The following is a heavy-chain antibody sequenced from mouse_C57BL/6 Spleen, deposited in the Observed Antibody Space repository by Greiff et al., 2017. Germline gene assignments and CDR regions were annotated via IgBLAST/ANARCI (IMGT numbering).Heavy chain of an antibody. CDR3: ARRGSWFTY. Sequence: EVKLMESGGDLVKPGGSLKLSCAASGFTFSSYGMSWVRPTPDKRLEWVATISSGGSYTYYPDSVKGRFTISRDNAKNTLYLQMSSLKSEDTAMYYCARRGSWFTYWGQGTLVTVSA. V-gene: IGHV5-6*01. D-gene: IGHD3-1*01. J-gene: IGHJ3*01. CDR1: GFTFSSYG. CDR2: ISSGGSYT.